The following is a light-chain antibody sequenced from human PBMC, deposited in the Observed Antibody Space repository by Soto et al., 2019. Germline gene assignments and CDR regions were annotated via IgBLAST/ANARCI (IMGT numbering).Light chain of an antibody. CDR1: RYIRTA. CDR2: VAS. J-gene: IGKJ1*01. Sequence: IQMTQSPSSLSASVGDRVTITCGASRYIRTALSWYQHRPGQAPKVLICVASSLQSGVPSRFSGSGYGTDFTLTISSLQPEDFATYYCLQDYNYPWTFGQGTKVDIK. CDR3: LQDYNYPWT. V-gene: IGKV1-6*01.